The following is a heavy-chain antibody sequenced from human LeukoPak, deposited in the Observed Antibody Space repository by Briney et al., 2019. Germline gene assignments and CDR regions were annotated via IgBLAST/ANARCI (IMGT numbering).Heavy chain of an antibody. Sequence: GGSLRLSCAASRFTFSSYSMNWVRQAPGKGLEWVSSISSSSSYIYYADSVKGRFTISRDNAKNSLYLQMNSLRAEDTAVYYCARVEGDYGDPPAGSTHYWGQGTLVTVSS. CDR3: ARVEGDYGDPPAGSTHY. CDR2: ISSSSSYI. V-gene: IGHV3-21*01. D-gene: IGHD4-17*01. J-gene: IGHJ4*02. CDR1: RFTFSSYS.